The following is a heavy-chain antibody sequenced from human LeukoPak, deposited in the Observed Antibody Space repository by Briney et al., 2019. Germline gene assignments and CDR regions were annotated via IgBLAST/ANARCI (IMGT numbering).Heavy chain of an antibody. CDR1: GGSISSGGYY. Sequence: SETLSLTCTVSGGSISSGGYYWSWIRQHPGKGLEWIGYIYYSGSTYYNPSLKSRVTISVDTSKNQFSLKLSSVTAADTAVYYCARDGCSGGSCYSKNWFDPWGQGTLVTVSS. D-gene: IGHD2-15*01. V-gene: IGHV4-31*03. J-gene: IGHJ5*02. CDR3: ARDGCSGGSCYSKNWFDP. CDR2: IYYSGST.